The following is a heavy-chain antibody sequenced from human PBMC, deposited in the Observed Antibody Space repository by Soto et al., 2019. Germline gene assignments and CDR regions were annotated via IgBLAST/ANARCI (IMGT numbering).Heavy chain of an antibody. CDR2: IWYDGSNK. Sequence: QVQLVESGGGVVQPGRSLRLSCAASGFTFSSYGMHWVRQAPGKGLEWVAVIWYDGSNKCYADSVKGRFTISRDNSKNTLYLQMNSLRAEDTAVYYCARVFKAGLPTWGYYGMDVWGQGTTVTVSS. CDR3: ARVFKAGLPTWGYYGMDV. CDR1: GFTFSSYG. D-gene: IGHD3-16*01. V-gene: IGHV3-33*01. J-gene: IGHJ6*02.